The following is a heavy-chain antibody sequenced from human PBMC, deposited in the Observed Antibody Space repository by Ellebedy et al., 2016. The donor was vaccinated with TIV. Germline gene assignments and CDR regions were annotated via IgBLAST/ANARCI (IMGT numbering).Heavy chain of an antibody. CDR2: FDPEDGET. Sequence: AASVKVSCKVSGYTLTELSMHWARQAPGKGLEWMGGFDPEDGETIYAQKFQGRVTMTEDTSTDTAYMELSRLRSDDTAVYYCARSRGTAARPGGQNGFDYWGQGTLVTVSS. J-gene: IGHJ4*02. CDR1: GYTLTELS. CDR3: ARSRGTAARPGGQNGFDY. D-gene: IGHD6-6*01. V-gene: IGHV1-24*01.